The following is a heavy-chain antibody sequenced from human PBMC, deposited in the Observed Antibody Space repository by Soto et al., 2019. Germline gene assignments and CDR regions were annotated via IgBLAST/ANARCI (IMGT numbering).Heavy chain of an antibody. CDR1: GGSFSGYY. CDR3: ARGNYSSSSDAFDI. J-gene: IGHJ3*02. D-gene: IGHD6-6*01. V-gene: IGHV4-34*01. CDR2: INHSGST. Sequence: QVQLQQWGAGLLKPSETLSLTCAVYGGSFSGYYWSWIRQPPGKGLEWIGEINHSGSTNYNPSHKIRVTRSVDTSKNQSCLKLSSVTAADTTVYYCARGNYSSSSDAFDIWGQGTMVTVSS.